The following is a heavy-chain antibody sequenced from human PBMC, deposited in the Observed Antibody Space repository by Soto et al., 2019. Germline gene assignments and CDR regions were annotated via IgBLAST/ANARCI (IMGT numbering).Heavy chain of an antibody. CDR1: GFTFWTYA. CDR2: ISGTGGGT. D-gene: IGHD3-22*01. CDR3: ARHPPPGYYYDSSGYYGYFQH. Sequence: GGSLRLSCAASGFTFWTYATSWVRQAPGKGLEWVSVISGTGGGTSYADSVKGRFTISRDNSKNTLYLQMNSLGVEDTAVYYCARHPPPGYYYDSSGYYGYFQHWGQGTPVTVSS. J-gene: IGHJ1*01. V-gene: IGHV3-23*01.